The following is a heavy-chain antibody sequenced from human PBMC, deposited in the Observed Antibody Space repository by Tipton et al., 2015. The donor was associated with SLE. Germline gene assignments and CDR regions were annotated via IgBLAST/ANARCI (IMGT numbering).Heavy chain of an antibody. CDR1: GYSISSGYY. D-gene: IGHD2-2*01. CDR2: IYHGGT. Sequence: TLSLTCVVSGYSISSGYYWGWIRQPPGKGLEWVGSIYHGGTHYNPSLKSRVTISVDPSKNQFSLKLSSVTAADTAVYHCARVPAAIVSYYYYGMDVWGQGTTVTVSS. CDR3: ARVPAAIVSYYYYGMDV. V-gene: IGHV4-38-2*01. J-gene: IGHJ6*02.